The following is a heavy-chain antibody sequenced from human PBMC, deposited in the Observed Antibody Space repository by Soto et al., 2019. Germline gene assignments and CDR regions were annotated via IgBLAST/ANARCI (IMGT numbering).Heavy chain of an antibody. Sequence: SETLSLTCTVSGGSISSGGYYWSWIRQHPGKGLEWIGYIYYSGSTYYNPSLKSRVTISVDTSKNQFSLKLSSVTAADTAVYYCARDKADCSRTSCYGTEFDYWGQGTLVTVSS. J-gene: IGHJ4*02. V-gene: IGHV4-31*03. CDR3: ARDKADCSRTSCYGTEFDY. D-gene: IGHD2-2*01. CDR1: GGSISSGGYY. CDR2: IYYSGST.